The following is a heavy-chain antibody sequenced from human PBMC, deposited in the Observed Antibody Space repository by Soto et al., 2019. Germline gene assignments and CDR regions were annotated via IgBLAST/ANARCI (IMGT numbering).Heavy chain of an antibody. Sequence: GGSLRLSCSASGFTFSSYAMHWVRQAPGKGLEYVSAISSNGGSTYYADSVKGRFTISRDNSKNTLYLQMSSLRAEDTAVYYCVKALTHYDILTGYPGGYYFDYWGQGTLVTVSS. D-gene: IGHD3-9*01. V-gene: IGHV3-64D*06. CDR2: ISSNGGST. CDR3: VKALTHYDILTGYPGGYYFDY. J-gene: IGHJ4*02. CDR1: GFTFSSYA.